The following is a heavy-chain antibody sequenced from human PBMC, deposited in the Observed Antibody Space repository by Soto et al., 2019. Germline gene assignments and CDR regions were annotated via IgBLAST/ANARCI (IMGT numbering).Heavy chain of an antibody. V-gene: IGHV3-64*01. CDR1: GFTFDTYA. CDR2: ISSDGGST. D-gene: IGHD5-12*01. J-gene: IGHJ5*02. Sequence: GGSLRLSCEASGFTFDTYAMHWVRQAPGKGLECVSAISSDGGSTYYASSVKGRFTISRDNSKHTLYLQMGSLRAEDMALYYCSREVWGDGYNPWFDPWGQGTLVTVSS. CDR3: SREVWGDGYNPWFDP.